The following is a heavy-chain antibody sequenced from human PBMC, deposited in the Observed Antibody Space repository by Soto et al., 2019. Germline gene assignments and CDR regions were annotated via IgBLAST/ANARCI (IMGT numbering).Heavy chain of an antibody. CDR1: GGSISSSGYY. CDR2: INYGGSP. J-gene: IGHJ4*02. CDR3: ARVPGRRKEYYFDY. V-gene: IGHV4-39*01. Sequence: PSETLSLTCTVSGGSISSSGYYWGWIRQPPGKGLEWIGSINYGGSPYYNPSLKSRVTISVDTSKNQFSLKLSSVTAADTAVYYCARVPGRRKEYYFDYWGQGTLVTVSS.